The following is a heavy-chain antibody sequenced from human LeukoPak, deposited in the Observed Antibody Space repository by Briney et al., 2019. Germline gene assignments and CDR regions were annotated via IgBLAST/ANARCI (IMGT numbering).Heavy chain of an antibody. Sequence: SETLSLTCTVSGGSISSGSYYWSWIRQPAGKGLEWIGRIYTSGSTNYNPSLKSRVTMSVDTSKNQFSLKLSSMTAADTAVYYCARENDYGDFCDCWGQGSLVTVSS. CDR2: IYTSGST. CDR1: GGSISSGSYY. J-gene: IGHJ4*02. V-gene: IGHV4-61*02. D-gene: IGHD4-17*01. CDR3: ARENDYGDFCDC.